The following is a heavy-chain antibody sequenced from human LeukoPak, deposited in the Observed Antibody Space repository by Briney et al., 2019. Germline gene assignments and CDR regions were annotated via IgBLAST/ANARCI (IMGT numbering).Heavy chain of an antibody. D-gene: IGHD5-12*01. CDR3: AKGGYDYNKIGYFDY. V-gene: IGHV3-23*01. Sequence: GGSLRPSRAASGFTLSDFTMNWVFQAPGKRQERVLGVIGSSGSTDYADSVKGRFPISIDNAKNTLYLEMNSLRAEDTAIYCCAKGGYDYNKIGYFDYWGQGTLVTVSS. CDR2: VIGSSGST. J-gene: IGHJ4*02. CDR1: GFTLSDFT.